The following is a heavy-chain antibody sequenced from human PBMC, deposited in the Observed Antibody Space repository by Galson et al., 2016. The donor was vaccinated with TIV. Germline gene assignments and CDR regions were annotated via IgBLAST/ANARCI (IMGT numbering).Heavy chain of an antibody. CDR2: MKEEGTEQ. CDR3: ARWRGRQSEFDS. V-gene: IGHV3-7*01. CDR1: GFSFIDYS. J-gene: IGHJ4*02. Sequence: SLRLSCAASGFSFIDYSMSWVRQAPGTGLEWVASMKEEGTEQYNVNAVKGRFTISRDGAGNSGYLQMNSLGVEDTAVYFCARWRGRQSEFDSWGQGTLVTVSS. D-gene: IGHD5-24*01.